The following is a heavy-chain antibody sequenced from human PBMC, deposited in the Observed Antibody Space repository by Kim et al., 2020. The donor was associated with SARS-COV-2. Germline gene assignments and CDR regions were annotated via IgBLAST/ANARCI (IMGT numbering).Heavy chain of an antibody. V-gene: IGHV3-53*01. CDR2: VYSAGNT. D-gene: IGHD3-10*01. CDR3: ARVWELAYDH. Sequence: GGSLRLSCAASGFTVSSDHMSWVRQAPGKGLEWVSIVYSAGNTHYADSAKGRFTFSRDNSKNMLHLEMNSLRAEDTAVYFCARVWELAYDHWGQGTLVTVSS. CDR1: GFTVSSDH. J-gene: IGHJ4*02.